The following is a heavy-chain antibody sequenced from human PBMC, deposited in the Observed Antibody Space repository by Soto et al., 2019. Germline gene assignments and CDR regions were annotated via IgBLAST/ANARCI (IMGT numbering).Heavy chain of an antibody. V-gene: IGHV3-33*01. D-gene: IGHD4-4*01. CDR2: IWYDGSNK. J-gene: IGHJ6*02. CDR3: ARGRLTTVKEGDYYYYGMDV. CDR1: GFTFSSYG. Sequence: QVQLVESGGGVVQPGRSLRLSCAASGFTFSSYGMHWVRQATGKGLEWVAVIWYDGSNKYYADSVKDRFTISRDNSKNALNLQRNSLRAEDTAVYYCARGRLTTVKEGDYYYYGMDVWGQGTTVTVSS.